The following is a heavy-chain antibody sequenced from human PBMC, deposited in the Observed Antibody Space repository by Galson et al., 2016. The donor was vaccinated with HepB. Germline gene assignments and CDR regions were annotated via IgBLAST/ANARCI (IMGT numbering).Heavy chain of an antibody. V-gene: IGHV3-23*01. J-gene: IGHJ4*02. Sequence: SLRLSCAASGFTFSYYGMSWVRQAAGRGLEWVSGISGGPDGRTSYADSVKGRFTISRDKSKNTLYLQMTSLRAEDTAVYYCAKLWAPGLITGSTFFDSWGQGTLVTVSS. CDR1: GFTFSYYG. CDR3: AKLWAPGLITGSTFFDS. D-gene: IGHD1-7*01. CDR2: ISGGPDGRT.